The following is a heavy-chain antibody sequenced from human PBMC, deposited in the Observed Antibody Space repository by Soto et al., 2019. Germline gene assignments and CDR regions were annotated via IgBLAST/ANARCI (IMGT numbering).Heavy chain of an antibody. V-gene: IGHV3-30-3*01. D-gene: IGHD2-2*01. CDR2: ISYDGSNK. CDR3: ARGPSSLTRFDY. J-gene: IGHJ4*02. Sequence: GGSLRLSCAASGFTFSSYAMHWVRQAPGKGLEWVAVISYDGSNKYYADSVRGRFTISRDNSKNTLYLQMNSLRAEDTAVYYCARGPSSLTRFDYWGQGTLVTVS. CDR1: GFTFSSYA.